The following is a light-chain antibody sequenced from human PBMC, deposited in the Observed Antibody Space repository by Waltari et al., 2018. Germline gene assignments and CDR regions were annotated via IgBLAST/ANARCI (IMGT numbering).Light chain of an antibody. CDR3: QHYVSLPAT. Sequence: SCRASQSVRRTLAWYQQKPGQAPRLLIYGASTRATGIPERFSGGGSGTDFSLTISRLEPEDFAVYYCQHYVSLPATFGQGTKVEIK. V-gene: IGKV3-20*01. J-gene: IGKJ1*01. CDR1: QSVRRT. CDR2: GAS.